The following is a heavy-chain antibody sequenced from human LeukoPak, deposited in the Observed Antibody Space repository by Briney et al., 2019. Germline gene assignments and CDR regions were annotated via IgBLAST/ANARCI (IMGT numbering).Heavy chain of an antibody. CDR1: GFTFSPYW. D-gene: IGHD3-16*01. CDR2: IKRDGSEK. Sequence: GGSLRLSCTASGFTFSPYWMSWVRQAPGKGLQCVASIKRDGSEKEYVDSVKGRFTISRDNAKNSLYLQMISLRAEDTAVYYCARWRGAQSEFEYWGQGTLVTVSS. CDR3: ARWRGAQSEFEY. V-gene: IGHV3-7*01. J-gene: IGHJ4*02.